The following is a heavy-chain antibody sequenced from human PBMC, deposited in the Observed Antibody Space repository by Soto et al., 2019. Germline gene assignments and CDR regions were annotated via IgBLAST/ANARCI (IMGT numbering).Heavy chain of an antibody. V-gene: IGHV1-58*01. CDR3: AADLKLGIAASFDY. Sequence: GASVKVSCKASGFTFTSSAVQWVRQARGQRLEWIGWIVVGSGNTNYAQKFQERVTITRDMSTSTAYMELSSLRSEDTAVYYCAADLKLGIAASFDYWGQGTQVTVSS. CDR1: GFTFTSSA. CDR2: IVVGSGNT. J-gene: IGHJ4*02. D-gene: IGHD6-13*01.